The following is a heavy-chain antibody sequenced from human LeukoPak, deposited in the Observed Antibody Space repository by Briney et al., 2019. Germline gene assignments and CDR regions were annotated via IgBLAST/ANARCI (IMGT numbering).Heavy chain of an antibody. CDR2: FYVGGAT. Sequence: GGSLRLPCAVSGFIVTNNYMSWVRQAPGKGLEWVSVFYVGGATYYADSVKGRFTISRDNSENTLYLQMKSLRAEDTAVYYCARGDGYNFFDYWGQGTLVTVSS. V-gene: IGHV3-53*01. CDR3: ARGDGYNFFDY. CDR1: GFIVTNNY. J-gene: IGHJ4*02. D-gene: IGHD5-24*01.